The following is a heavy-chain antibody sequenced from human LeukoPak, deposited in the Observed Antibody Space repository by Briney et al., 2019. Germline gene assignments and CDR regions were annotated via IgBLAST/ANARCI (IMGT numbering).Heavy chain of an antibody. CDR1: GYTFTGYY. CDR3: ARAAPYYYDSSNAFDI. CDR2: INPDSGGT. J-gene: IGHJ3*02. V-gene: IGHV1-2*02. Sequence: ASVRVSCKASGYTFTGYYIHWVRQAPGQGLEWMGWINPDSGGTNYAQKFQGRVTMTRDTSISTAYMELSRLTSDDTAVYFCARAAPYYYDSSNAFDIWGQGTMVTVSS. D-gene: IGHD3-22*01.